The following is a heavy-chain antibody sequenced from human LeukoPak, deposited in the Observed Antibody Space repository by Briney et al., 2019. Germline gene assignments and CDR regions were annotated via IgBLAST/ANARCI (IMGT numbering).Heavy chain of an antibody. CDR3: ARGELAAAGAPPTDY. V-gene: IGHV1-8*01. J-gene: IGHJ4*02. CDR2: VNPNSGNT. Sequence: ASVKVSCKASGYTFTSYDINWVRQATGQGLEWMGWVNPNSGNTGYAQKFQGRVNMTRNTSISTAYMELSSLRSEDTAVYYCARGELAAAGAPPTDYWGQGTLVTVSS. D-gene: IGHD6-13*01. CDR1: GYTFTSYD.